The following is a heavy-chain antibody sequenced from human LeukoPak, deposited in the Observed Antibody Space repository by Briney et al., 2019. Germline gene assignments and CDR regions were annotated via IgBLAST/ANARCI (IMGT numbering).Heavy chain of an antibody. CDR3: ARAFGLTDY. CDR1: SFTVNSFS. Sequence: GSLTCTCPASSFTVNSFSLNWVRQGPGKGWVWVSYISSSSSTIYYADSVKGRFTISRDNAKNSLYLQMNSLRDEDTAVYYCARAFGLTDYCGQGSLVTVSS. D-gene: IGHD3/OR15-3a*01. J-gene: IGHJ4*02. CDR2: ISSSSSTI. V-gene: IGHV3-48*02.